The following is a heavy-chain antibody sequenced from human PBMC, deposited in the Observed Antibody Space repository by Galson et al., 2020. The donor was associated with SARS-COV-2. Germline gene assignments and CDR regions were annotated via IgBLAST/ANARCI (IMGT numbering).Heavy chain of an antibody. D-gene: IGHD3-16*01. J-gene: IGHJ3*02. CDR2: INPSGGST. CDR3: AREPSALRSDAFDI. CDR1: GYTFTSYY. V-gene: IGHV1-46*01. Sequence: ASVKLSCKASGYTFTSYYMHWVRQAPGQGLEWMGIINPSGGSTSYAQKFQGRVTMTRETSASTVYMELSSLRSEDTAVYYCAREPSALRSDAFDIWGQGTMVTVSS.